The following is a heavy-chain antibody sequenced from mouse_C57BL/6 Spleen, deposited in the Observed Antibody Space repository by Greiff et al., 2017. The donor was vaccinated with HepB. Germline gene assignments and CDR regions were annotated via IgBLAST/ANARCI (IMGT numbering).Heavy chain of an antibody. CDR3: AREDYDYDEGYYYAMDY. CDR2: IYPGDGDT. J-gene: IGHJ4*01. CDR1: GYAFSSSW. Sequence: QVQLKESGPELVKPGASVKISCKASGYAFSSSWMNWVKQRPGKGLEWIGRIYPGDGDTNYNGKFKGKATLTADKSSSTAYMQLSSLTSEDSAVYFCAREDYDYDEGYYYAMDYWGQGTSVTVSS. D-gene: IGHD2-4*01. V-gene: IGHV1-82*01.